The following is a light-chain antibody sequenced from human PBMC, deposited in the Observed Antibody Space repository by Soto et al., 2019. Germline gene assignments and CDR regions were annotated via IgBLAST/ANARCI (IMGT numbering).Light chain of an antibody. CDR3: ASHAGSSAV. Sequence: QSALTQPPSASGSPGQSVTLSCTGTSRDVGGYNYVSWYQQHPGKAPKIIIYDVTKRPSGVPDRFSGSKSGNTASLTVSGLQTEDEADYYCASHAGSSAVFGGGTKVTVL. V-gene: IGLV2-8*01. CDR1: SRDVGGYNY. J-gene: IGLJ2*01. CDR2: DVT.